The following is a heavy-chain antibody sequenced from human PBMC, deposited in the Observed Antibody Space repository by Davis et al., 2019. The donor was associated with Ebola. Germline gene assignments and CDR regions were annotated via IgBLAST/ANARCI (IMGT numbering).Heavy chain of an antibody. V-gene: IGHV4-39*01. CDR1: GGSMSISGYY. D-gene: IGHD3-22*01. CDR2: IYYSGTT. J-gene: IGHJ4*02. CDR3: GRHSHNSGFDY. Sequence: MPSETLSLTCTVSGGSMSISGYYWTWIRQPPGKGPQWIGSIYYSGTTYYNPSLKSRVTISVDTSKIQFSLKLNSVTGADTAVYYCGRHSHNSGFDYWGQGPLVTVSS.